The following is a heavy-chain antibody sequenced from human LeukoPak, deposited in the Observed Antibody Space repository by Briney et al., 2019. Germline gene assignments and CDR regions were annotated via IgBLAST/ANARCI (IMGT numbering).Heavy chain of an antibody. V-gene: IGHV1-2*02. CDR1: GYTFTAYY. J-gene: IGHJ4*02. Sequence: ASVKVSCKASGYTFTAYYIHWVRQAPGQGLEWMGWINPNSGGTNYAQKFQGRVTMTRDTSISTAYMELSRLRSDDTAVYFCARRCDTSSYYTYYFDYWGQGSLVTVSS. CDR2: INPNSGGT. D-gene: IGHD3-22*01. CDR3: ARRCDTSSYYTYYFDY.